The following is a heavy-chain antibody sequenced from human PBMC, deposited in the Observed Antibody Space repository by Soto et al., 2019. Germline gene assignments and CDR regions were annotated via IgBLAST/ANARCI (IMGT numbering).Heavy chain of an antibody. D-gene: IGHD3-3*01. J-gene: IGHJ6*02. CDR3: TTLSITIFGVVLMDV. V-gene: IGHV3-15*07. CDR1: GFTFSNTW. Sequence: GGSLRLSCAASGFTFSNTWMNWVRQAPGKGLEWVGRIKSKTDGGTTDYAAPVKGRFTISRDDSKNTLYLQMNSLKTEDTAVYYCTTLSITIFGVVLMDVWGQGTTVTVSS. CDR2: IKSKTDGGTT.